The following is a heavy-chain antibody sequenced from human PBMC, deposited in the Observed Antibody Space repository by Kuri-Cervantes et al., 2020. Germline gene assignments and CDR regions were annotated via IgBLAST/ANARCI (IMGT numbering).Heavy chain of an antibody. CDR1: GFTFDDYT. Sequence: GGSLRLSCAASGFTFDDYTMHWVRQAPGKGLEWVSLISWDGGSTYYADSVKGRFTISRDNSKNTLYLQMNSLRAEDTAVYYCANPTLTIKGGMDVWGQGTTVTVSS. J-gene: IGHJ6*02. CDR3: ANPTLTIKGGMDV. V-gene: IGHV3-43*01. D-gene: IGHD3-9*01. CDR2: ISWDGGST.